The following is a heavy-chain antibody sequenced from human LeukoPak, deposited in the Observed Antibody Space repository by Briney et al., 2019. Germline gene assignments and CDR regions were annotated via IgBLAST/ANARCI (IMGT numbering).Heavy chain of an antibody. CDR1: GFTFSTYS. D-gene: IGHD1-7*01. J-gene: IGHJ4*02. CDR3: ARDKHNWNYEGLDY. Sequence: PGGSLRLSCAASGFTFSTYSVNWVRQAPGKGLEWVSYITSSSETIYYADSVKGRFTTSRDNARNSLYLQMNSLRAEDTAVYYCARDKHNWNYEGLDYWGQGTLVTVPS. V-gene: IGHV3-48*01. CDR2: ITSSSETI.